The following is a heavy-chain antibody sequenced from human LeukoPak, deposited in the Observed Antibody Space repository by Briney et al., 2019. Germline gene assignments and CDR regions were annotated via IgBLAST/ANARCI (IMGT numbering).Heavy chain of an antibody. Sequence: ASVKVSCKASGYTFTSYYMHWVRQAPGQGLEWMGIINPSGGSTSYVQKFQGRVTMTRDTSTSTVYTELSSLRSEDTAVYYCARVIGGNGGWFDPWGQGTLVTVSS. J-gene: IGHJ5*02. CDR1: GYTFTSYY. D-gene: IGHD4-23*01. V-gene: IGHV1-46*01. CDR2: INPSGGST. CDR3: ARVIGGNGGWFDP.